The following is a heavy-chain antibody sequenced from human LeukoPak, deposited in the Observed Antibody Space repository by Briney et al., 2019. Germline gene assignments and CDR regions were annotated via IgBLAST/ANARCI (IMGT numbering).Heavy chain of an antibody. CDR2: IYYSGST. J-gene: IGHJ4*02. Sequence: PSETLSLTCTVSGGSISSYYWSWIRQPPGKGLEWIGYIYYSGSTNYNPSLKSRVTISVDTSKTQSSLKLSSVTAADTAVYYCARDYYDSSGHYYFDYWGQGTLVTVSS. CDR3: ARDYYDSSGHYYFDY. V-gene: IGHV4-59*01. CDR1: GGSISSYY. D-gene: IGHD3-22*01.